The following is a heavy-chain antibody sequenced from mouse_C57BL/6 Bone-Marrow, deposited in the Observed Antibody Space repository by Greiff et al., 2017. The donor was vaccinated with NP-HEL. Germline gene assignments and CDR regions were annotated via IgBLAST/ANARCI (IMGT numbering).Heavy chain of an antibody. CDR3: ERQGYYGNPFDY. D-gene: IGHD2-1*01. V-gene: IGHV1-81*01. J-gene: IGHJ2*01. CDR1: GYTFTSYG. Sequence: QVQLQQSGAELARPGASVKLSCKASGYTFTSYGISWVKQRTGQGLEWIGEIYPRSGNTYYNEKFKGKATLTADKSSSTAYMELRSLTSEDSAVYFCERQGYYGNPFDYWGQGTTLTVSS. CDR2: IYPRSGNT.